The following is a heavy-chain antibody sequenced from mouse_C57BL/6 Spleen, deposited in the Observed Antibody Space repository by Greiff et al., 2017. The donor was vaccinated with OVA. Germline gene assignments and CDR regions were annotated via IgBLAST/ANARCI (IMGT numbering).Heavy chain of an antibody. D-gene: IGHD2-10*01. V-gene: IGHV1-42*01. CDR1: GYSFTGYY. Sequence: VQLQQSGPELVKPGASVKISCKASGYSFTGYYMNWVKQSPEKSLEWIGEINPSTGGTTYNQKFKAKATLTVDKSSSTAYMQLKSLTSEDSAVYYCATYYGNYNYAMDYWGQGTSVTVSS. CDR2: INPSTGGT. J-gene: IGHJ4*01. CDR3: ATYYGNYNYAMDY.